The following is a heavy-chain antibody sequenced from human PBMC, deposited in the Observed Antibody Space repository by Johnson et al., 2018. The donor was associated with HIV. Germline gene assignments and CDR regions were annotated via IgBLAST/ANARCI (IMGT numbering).Heavy chain of an antibody. J-gene: IGHJ3*02. V-gene: IGHV3-7*03. CDR3: ATDVSSGWPVGWRAFDI. D-gene: IGHD6-19*01. Sequence: MLLVESGGGVVRPGGSLRLSCAASGFTFDDYGMSWVRQAPGKGLEWVANIKQDGSEKYYVDSVKGRFTISRDNAKNTLYLQMNSLRAEDTALYYCATDVSSGWPVGWRAFDIWGQGTMVTVSS. CDR1: GFTFDDYG. CDR2: IKQDGSEK.